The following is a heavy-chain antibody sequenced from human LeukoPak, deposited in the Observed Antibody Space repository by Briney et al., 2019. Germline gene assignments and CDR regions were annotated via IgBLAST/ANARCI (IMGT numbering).Heavy chain of an antibody. CDR2: INHSGIT. CDR1: GGSFSGDY. CDR3: ARGLSNSRRTLLGLDY. V-gene: IGHV4-34*01. J-gene: IGHJ4*02. D-gene: IGHD3-16*01. Sequence: SETLSLTCAVYGGSFSGDYWSWNRQPPGKGLEWIGKINHSGITNYNPSLKRRVTISVDTSKNQFSLKLSSVTAADTAVYYCARGLSNSRRTLLGLDYWGQGTLVTVSS.